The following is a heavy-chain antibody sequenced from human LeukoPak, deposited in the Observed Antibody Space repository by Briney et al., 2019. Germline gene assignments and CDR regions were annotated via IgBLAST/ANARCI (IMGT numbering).Heavy chain of an antibody. CDR1: GFTFDDYA. CDR2: ISWNSGSI. D-gene: IGHD6-13*01. CDR3: ARTRSSSWYERAGDY. J-gene: IGHJ4*02. Sequence: GGSLRLSCAASGFTFDDYAMHWVRQAPGKGLEWVSGISWNSGSIGYADSVKGRFTISRDNSKNTLYLQMNSLRAEDTAVYYCARTRSSSWYERAGDYWGQGTLVTVSS. V-gene: IGHV3-9*01.